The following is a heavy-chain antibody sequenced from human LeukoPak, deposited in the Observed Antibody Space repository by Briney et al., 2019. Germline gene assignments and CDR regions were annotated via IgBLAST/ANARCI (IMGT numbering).Heavy chain of an antibody. CDR3: TKEGGPMAVTTERYSFDH. CDR1: GFTFSNYG. CDR2: VSNDGRVQ. D-gene: IGHD4-17*01. J-gene: IGHJ4*02. Sequence: GGSLRLSCAASGFTFSNYGMHWVRQAPGKGLEWVAVVSNDGRVQYYADSVKGRFTISRDNSKNTLSLQMNSLRAEDTAVYYCTKEGGPMAVTTERYSFDHWGQGTLVTVSS. V-gene: IGHV3-30*18.